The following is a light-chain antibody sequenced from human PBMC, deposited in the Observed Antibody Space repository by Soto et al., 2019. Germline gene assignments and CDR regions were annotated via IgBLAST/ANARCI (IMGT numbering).Light chain of an antibody. CDR1: QSVSSS. V-gene: IGKV3-20*01. J-gene: IGKJ1*01. Sequence: EIVLTQSPGTLSLSPGERATLSCRASQSVSSSLAWFQQKPGQAPRLLIFGASSRATDIPDRFSGSGSGTDFTLTISTPEPEDFAVYYCQQYGSSFWTFGQGTKV. CDR2: GAS. CDR3: QQYGSSFWT.